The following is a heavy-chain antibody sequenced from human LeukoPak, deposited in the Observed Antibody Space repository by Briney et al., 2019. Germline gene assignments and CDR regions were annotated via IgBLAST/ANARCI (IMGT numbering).Heavy chain of an antibody. CDR3: AREGGSGWYSGWFDP. CDR1: AFIFRYYW. D-gene: IGHD6-19*01. Sequence: GGSLSISSAPSAFIFRYYWMSWVPQAPGEGPERVANINQDGSEKRYVDSAKGRFTISRDNAENLLYLQMNNLRAEDTAVYYCAREGGSGWYSGWFDPWGQGTLVTVSS. CDR2: INQDGSEK. V-gene: IGHV3-7*03. J-gene: IGHJ5*02.